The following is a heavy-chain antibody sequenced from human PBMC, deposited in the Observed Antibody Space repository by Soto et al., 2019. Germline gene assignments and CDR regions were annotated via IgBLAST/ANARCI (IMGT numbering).Heavy chain of an antibody. CDR3: ARHEVDDFRSGYYSDVGWFDP. CDR2: IYYSGST. CDR1: GGSISSSSYY. J-gene: IGHJ5*02. V-gene: IGHV4-39*01. Sequence: SETLSLTCTVSGGSISSSSYYWGWIRQPPGKGLEWIGSIYYSGSTYYNPSLKSRVTISVDTSKNQFSLKLSSVTAADTAVYYCARHEVDDFRSGYYSDVGWFDPWGQGTLVTVS. D-gene: IGHD3-3*01.